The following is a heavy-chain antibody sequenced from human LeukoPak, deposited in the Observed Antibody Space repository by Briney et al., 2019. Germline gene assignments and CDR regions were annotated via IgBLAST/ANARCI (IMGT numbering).Heavy chain of an antibody. CDR1: GFTFSSFT. CDR3: ARDEAVSLWFGELNSFDY. D-gene: IGHD3-10*01. V-gene: IGHV3-21*01. J-gene: IGHJ4*02. CDR2: ISNSGDYI. Sequence: GGSLRLSCTVSGFTFSSFTMNWVRQGPGKGLEWVASISNSGDYISYADSLKGRFTISRDNAKNSLFLQMSSLRAEDTAVYYCARDEAVSLWFGELNSFDYWGQGTLVTVSS.